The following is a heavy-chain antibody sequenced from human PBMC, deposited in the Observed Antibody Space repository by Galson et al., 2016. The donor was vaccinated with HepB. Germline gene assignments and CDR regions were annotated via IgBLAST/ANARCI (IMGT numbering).Heavy chain of an antibody. CDR1: GGSIRSYF. CDR3: ARDMAGDWYRGGSSPYPRDWFDP. Sequence: SETLSLTCAVSGGSIRSYFWSWIRQSAGKGLQWIGRIYSAGSSTDDPSLRTHYNPSFKSRVTMSLDTSKNQIFLNVTSVTAADTAVYYCARDMAGDWYRGGSSPYPRDWFDPWGQGTRVT. V-gene: IGHV4-4*07. CDR2: IYSAGSSTDDPSLRT. D-gene: IGHD2-15*01. J-gene: IGHJ5*02.